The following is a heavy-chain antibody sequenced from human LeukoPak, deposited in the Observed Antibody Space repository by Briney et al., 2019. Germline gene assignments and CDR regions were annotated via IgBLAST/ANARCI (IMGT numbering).Heavy chain of an antibody. CDR3: ARDSSSYYGSFDY. CDR1: GGSISSYY. J-gene: IGHJ4*02. D-gene: IGHD6-13*01. CDR2: ISYSGST. Sequence: SETLSLTCTVSGGSISSYYWSWIRQPPGKGLEWIACISYSGSTKYNPSLKSRVTISVDTSKNQLSLKLSSVTAADMAVYFCARDSSSYYGSFDYWGRGALVTVSS. V-gene: IGHV4-59*01.